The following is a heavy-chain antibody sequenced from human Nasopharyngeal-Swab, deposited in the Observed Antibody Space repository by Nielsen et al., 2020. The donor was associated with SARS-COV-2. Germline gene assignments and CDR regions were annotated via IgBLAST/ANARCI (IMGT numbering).Heavy chain of an antibody. D-gene: IGHD2-21*02. CDR3: TRGCGGDCHGIDY. V-gene: IGHV3-74*01. CDR2: IKGDGSTA. CDR1: GFTFSSFW. Sequence: GESLKISCAASGFTFSSFWMHWIRQVPGKGLMCVSYIKGDGSTANYADSVKGRFTISRDNANNTVYLQMNSLRAEDTAVYYCTRGCGGDCHGIDYWGRGTLVTVSS. J-gene: IGHJ4*02.